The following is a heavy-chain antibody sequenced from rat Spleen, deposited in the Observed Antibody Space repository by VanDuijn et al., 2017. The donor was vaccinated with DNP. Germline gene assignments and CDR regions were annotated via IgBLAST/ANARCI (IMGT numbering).Heavy chain of an antibody. D-gene: IGHD1-8*01. CDR2: IQSGGST. CDR1: GFSLTSYH. CDR3: ASQGTVATFAY. V-gene: IGHV2-27*01. Sequence: QVQLKESGPGLVQPSQTLSLTCTVSGFSLTSYHVHWVRQPPGKGLEWMGRIQSGGSTDYNSALKSRLSISRDTSKSQVFLKMNSVQTEATAMYFCASQGTVATFAYWGQGTLVTVSS. J-gene: IGHJ3*01.